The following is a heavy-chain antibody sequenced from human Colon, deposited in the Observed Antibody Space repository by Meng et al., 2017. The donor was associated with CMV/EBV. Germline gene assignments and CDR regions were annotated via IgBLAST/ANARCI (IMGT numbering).Heavy chain of an antibody. CDR1: GFTFSSYW. D-gene: IGHD5-12*01. J-gene: IGHJ4*02. CDR3: AREDIVATEYYFDY. V-gene: IGHV3-7*01. CDR2: IKQDGSEK. Sequence: GGSLRLSCAASGFTFSSYWMSWVRQAPGKGLEWVANIKQDGSEKYYVDSVKGRFTISRDNAKHSLYLQMNSLRAEDTAVYYCAREDIVATEYYFDYWGQGTLVTVSS.